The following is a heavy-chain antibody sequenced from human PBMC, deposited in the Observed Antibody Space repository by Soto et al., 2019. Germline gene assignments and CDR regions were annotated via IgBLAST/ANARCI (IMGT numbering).Heavy chain of an antibody. CDR1: GGSITSGGYF. V-gene: IGHV4-31*03. CDR3: ARGHLGITTTGTWYDFDY. D-gene: IGHD2-15*01. CDR2: IYYSGST. Sequence: SETLSLTCTVSGGSITSGGYFWSWIRQHPGKGLEWIGYIYYSGSTYYEPSLKSRVTISIDTSNNQLSLTLTSVTAADTAIYYCARGHLGITTTGTWYDFDYWGQGTLVTVSS. J-gene: IGHJ4*02.